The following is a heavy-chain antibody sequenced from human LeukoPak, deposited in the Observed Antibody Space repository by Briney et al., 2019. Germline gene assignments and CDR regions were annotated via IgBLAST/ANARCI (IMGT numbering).Heavy chain of an antibody. D-gene: IGHD6-19*01. V-gene: IGHV3-23*03. CDR1: GFSLSSSS. J-gene: IGHJ4*02. CDR3: AKRLNHNYFEY. Sequence: PGGSLRLSCVASGFSLSSSSMAWVRQAPGGRPDWVSDIYSDSSDTYYADSVKGRFSISRDDSKNTLYLQMYSLRTEDTATSYCAKRLNHNYFEYWGRGTLVTVSS. CDR2: IYSDSSDT.